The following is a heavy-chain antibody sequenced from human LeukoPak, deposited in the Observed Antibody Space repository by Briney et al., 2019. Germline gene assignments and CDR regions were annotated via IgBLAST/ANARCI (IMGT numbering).Heavy chain of an antibody. CDR1: GFTFSSYG. V-gene: IGHV3-30*18. CDR3: AKYYYSSGSTFDP. J-gene: IGHJ5*02. CDR2: ISYDGSNK. Sequence: GGSLRLSCAASGFTFSSYGMHWVRQAPGKGLEWVAVISYDGSNKYYADSVKGRFTISRDNSKNTLYLQMNSLRAEDTAVYYCAKYYYSSGSTFDPWGQGTLVTVSS. D-gene: IGHD3-10*01.